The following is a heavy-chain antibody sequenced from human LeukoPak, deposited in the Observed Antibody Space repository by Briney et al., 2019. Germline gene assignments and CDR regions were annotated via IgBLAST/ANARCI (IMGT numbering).Heavy chain of an antibody. J-gene: IGHJ5*02. CDR2: INPNSGGT. V-gene: IGHV1-2*02. D-gene: IGHD2-15*01. CDR3: ARVRRGYCSGGSCYNPPNWFDP. Sequence: ASVKVSCMASGYTFTGYYMHWVRQAPGQGLEWMGWINPNSGGTNYAQKFQGRVTMIRDTSISTAYMELSRLRSDDTAVYYCARVRRGYCSGGSCYNPPNWFDPWGQGTLVTVSS. CDR1: GYTFTGYY.